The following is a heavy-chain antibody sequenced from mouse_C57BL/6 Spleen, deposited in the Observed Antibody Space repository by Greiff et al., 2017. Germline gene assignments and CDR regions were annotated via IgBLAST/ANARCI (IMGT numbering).Heavy chain of an antibody. Sequence: EVQLVESGPELVKPGASVKIPCKASGYTFTDYNMDWVKQSHGKSLEWIGDINPNNGGTIYNQKFKGKATLTVDKSSSTAYMELRSLTSEDTAVYYCARGDSNYTFFDYWGQGTTLTVSS. D-gene: IGHD2-5*01. CDR1: GYTFTDYN. CDR2: INPNNGGT. V-gene: IGHV1-18*01. CDR3: ARGDSNYTFFDY. J-gene: IGHJ2*01.